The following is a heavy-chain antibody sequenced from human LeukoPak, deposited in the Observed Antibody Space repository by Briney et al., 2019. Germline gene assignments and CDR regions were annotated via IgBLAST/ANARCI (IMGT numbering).Heavy chain of an antibody. CDR3: ARLLGYSSGWSRFDY. Sequence: GGSLRLSCAASGFTFSSYAMSWVRQAPGKGLEWVSAIRDSGSSTHYADSVKGRFTISRDNSKNTLYLQMNSLRAEDTAVYYCARLLGYSSGWSRFDYWGQGTLVTVSS. V-gene: IGHV3-23*01. D-gene: IGHD6-19*01. CDR1: GFTFSSYA. CDR2: IRDSGSST. J-gene: IGHJ4*02.